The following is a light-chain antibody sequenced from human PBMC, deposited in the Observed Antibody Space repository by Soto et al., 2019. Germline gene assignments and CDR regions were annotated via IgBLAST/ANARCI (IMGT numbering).Light chain of an antibody. V-gene: IGKV1-39*01. J-gene: IGKJ5*01. Sequence: DIQMTQSPSSVSASVGDRVTITCRASQSITRFLNWYQQKPGKAPKLLIYAASSLQSGVPSRFSGSGSGTDFTLTTSRLQPEDFANYYCQQNYSPPPITFGQGTRLEIK. CDR3: QQNYSPPPIT. CDR1: QSITRF. CDR2: AAS.